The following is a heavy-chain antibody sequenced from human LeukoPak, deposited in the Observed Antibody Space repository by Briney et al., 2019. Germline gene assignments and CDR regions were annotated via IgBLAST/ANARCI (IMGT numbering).Heavy chain of an antibody. V-gene: IGHV3-11*04. J-gene: IGHJ5*02. Sequence: KSGGSLRLTCAASGFTFSNAWMSWVRQAPGKGLEWVSYISSSGSTIYYADSVKGRFTISRDNAKNSLYLQMNSLRAEDTAVYYCARGGYCSGGSCYSENWFDPWGQGTLVTVSS. CDR3: ARGGYCSGGSCYSENWFDP. CDR1: GFTFSNAW. D-gene: IGHD2-15*01. CDR2: ISSSGSTI.